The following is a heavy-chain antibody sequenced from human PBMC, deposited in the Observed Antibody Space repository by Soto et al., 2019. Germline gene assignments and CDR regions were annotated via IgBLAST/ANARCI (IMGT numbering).Heavy chain of an antibody. D-gene: IGHD3-22*01. CDR2: ISAYNGNT. Sequence: GASVKVSCKASGYTFTSYGISWVRQAPGQGLEWMGWISAYNGNTNYAQKLQGRVTMTTDTSTSTAYMELNSLRAEDTAVYYCARGKEYYYDSSPGAPSNYYYYGMDVWGQGTTVTV. V-gene: IGHV1-18*01. J-gene: IGHJ6*02. CDR3: ARGKEYYYDSSPGAPSNYYYYGMDV. CDR1: GYTFTSYG.